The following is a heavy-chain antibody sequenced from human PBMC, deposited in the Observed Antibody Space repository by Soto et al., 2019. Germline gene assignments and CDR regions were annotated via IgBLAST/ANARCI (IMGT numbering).Heavy chain of an antibody. CDR2: IRSKANSYAT. CDR3: TRHPPTDSSSPVDY. Sequence: GGSLRLSCTASGFTFSGSAMHWVRQASGKGLEWVGRIRSKANSYATAYAASVKGRFTISRDDSKNTAYLQMNSLKTEDTAVYYCTRHPPTDSSSPVDYWGQGTLVTVSS. CDR1: GFTFSGSA. V-gene: IGHV3-73*01. D-gene: IGHD6-6*01. J-gene: IGHJ4*02.